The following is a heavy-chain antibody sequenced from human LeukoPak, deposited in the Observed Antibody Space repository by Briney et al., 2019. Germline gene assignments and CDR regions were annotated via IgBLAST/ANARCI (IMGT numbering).Heavy chain of an antibody. CDR1: GFIFSSYS. J-gene: IGHJ4*02. Sequence: PGGSLRLSCAASGFIFSSYSMNWVRPAPGKGLEWISYITSHSSSIYYADSVKGPFTISRDNANNSLYLQMNSLRAENTAIYYCARVGTTAAASVYWGQGTLVTASS. CDR3: ARVGTTAAASVY. D-gene: IGHD4-17*01. CDR2: ITSHSSSI. V-gene: IGHV3-48*01.